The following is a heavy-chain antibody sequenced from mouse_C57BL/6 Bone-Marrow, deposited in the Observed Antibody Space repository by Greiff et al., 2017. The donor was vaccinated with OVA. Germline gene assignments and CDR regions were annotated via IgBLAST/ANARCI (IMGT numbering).Heavy chain of an antibody. Sequence: VQLQQSGAELVRPGASVKLSCKASGYTFTDYYINWVKQRPGQGLEWIARIYPGSGNTYYNEKFKSKATLTVDKSSSTAYMQLSSLTSEAAAVDYGARKEGALLDFFAYWGQGTMVTVSA. V-gene: IGHV1-76*01. J-gene: IGHJ3*01. CDR2: IYPGSGNT. CDR1: GYTFTDYY. CDR3: ARKEGALLDFFAY. D-gene: IGHD2-1*01.